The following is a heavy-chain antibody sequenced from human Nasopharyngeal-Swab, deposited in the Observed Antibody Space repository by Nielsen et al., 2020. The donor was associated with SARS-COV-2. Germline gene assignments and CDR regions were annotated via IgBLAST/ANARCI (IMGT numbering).Heavy chain of an antibody. Sequence: SVKVSCKASGFTFTSSAMQWVRQARGQRLEWIGWIVVGSGNTNYAQKFQERVTITRDMSTSTAYMELSSLRSEDTAVYYCAAASCGGDRYYHWGVDVWGQGTTVTVSS. CDR2: IVVGSGNT. CDR1: GFTFTSSA. J-gene: IGHJ6*02. CDR3: AAASCGGDRYYHWGVDV. V-gene: IGHV1-58*02. D-gene: IGHD2-21*02.